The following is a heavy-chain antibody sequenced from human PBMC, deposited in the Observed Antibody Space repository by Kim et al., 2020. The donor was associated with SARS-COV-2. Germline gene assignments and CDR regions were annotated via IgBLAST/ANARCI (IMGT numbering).Heavy chain of an antibody. J-gene: IGHJ6*02. V-gene: IGHV3-33*05. CDR3: ARDQGSGWYCYYYYYGMDV. D-gene: IGHD6-13*01. CDR2: ISYDGSNK. CDR1: GFTFSSYG. Sequence: GVSLRLSCAASGFTFSSYGMHWVRQAPGKGLEWVAVISYDGSNKYYADSVKGRFTISRDNSKNTLYLQMNSLRAEETAVYYCARDQGSGWYCYYYYYGMDVWGQGTTVTVSS.